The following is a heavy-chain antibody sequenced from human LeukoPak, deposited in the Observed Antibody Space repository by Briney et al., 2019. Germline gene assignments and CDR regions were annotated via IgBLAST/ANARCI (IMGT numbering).Heavy chain of an antibody. Sequence: PGGSLRLSCAASGFTFSRFGMHWVRQAPGKGLEWVAVIWYDGSNKEYADSVKGRFTISRDNAKNSLFLQMNSLRAEDTALYYCARDLDYWGQGTLVTVSS. CDR1: GFTFSRFG. CDR2: IWYDGSNK. V-gene: IGHV3-33*01. CDR3: ARDLDY. J-gene: IGHJ4*02.